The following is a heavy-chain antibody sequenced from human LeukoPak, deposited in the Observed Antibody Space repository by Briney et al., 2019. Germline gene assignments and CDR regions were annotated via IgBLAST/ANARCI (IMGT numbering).Heavy chain of an antibody. D-gene: IGHD5-24*01. J-gene: IGHJ5*02. V-gene: IGHV3-23*01. CDR3: AKDLHYNDGRWEFDP. CDR1: GFTFSTFA. CDR2: VVGGGTT. Sequence: GGSLRLSCAASGFTFSTFAMTWVRQAPGKGLEWVSGVVGGGTTYYADSVKGRFTLSKDNSKKTVYLQVNSLRVEDTAIYYCAKDLHYNDGRWEFDPWGQGTLVTVSS.